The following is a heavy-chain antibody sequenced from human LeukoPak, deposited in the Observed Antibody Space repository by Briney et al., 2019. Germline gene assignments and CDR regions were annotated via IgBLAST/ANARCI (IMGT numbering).Heavy chain of an antibody. Sequence: GSLILSCAASRFTFSSFAMSWVRQAPGKGLMWVARIDYNGRITSVADSVKGRFAISRDNARNTLYLQMNSLRAEDTAVYYCVRDFETVWTPGDDFENWGQGTLVTVSS. CDR3: VRDFETVWTPGDDFEN. CDR1: RFTFSSFA. CDR2: IDYNGRIT. D-gene: IGHD3-16*01. V-gene: IGHV3-74*01. J-gene: IGHJ4*02.